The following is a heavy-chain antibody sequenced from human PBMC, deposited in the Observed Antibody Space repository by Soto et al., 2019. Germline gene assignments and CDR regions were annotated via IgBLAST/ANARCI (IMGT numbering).Heavy chain of an antibody. CDR1: GFTFSSYA. CDR2: ISGSGGST. CDR3: AKAKIVSGFQSQYYFDY. J-gene: IGHJ4*02. D-gene: IGHD3-10*01. V-gene: IGHV3-23*01. Sequence: GGSLRLSCAASGFTFSSYAMSWVRQAPGKGLEWVSAISGSGGSTYYADSVKGRFTISRDNSKNTLYLQMNSLRAEDTAVYYCAKAKIVSGFQSQYYFDYWGQGTLVTVSS.